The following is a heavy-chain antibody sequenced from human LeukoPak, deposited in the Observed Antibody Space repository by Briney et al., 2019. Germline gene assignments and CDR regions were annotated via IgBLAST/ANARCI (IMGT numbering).Heavy chain of an antibody. D-gene: IGHD5-18*01. CDR1: GDTLTELS. J-gene: IGHJ4*02. Sequence: ASVKLSCKVSGDTLTELSMHWVRQAPGKGLEWKGGFDPEDGETIYAQKFQGRVTMTEDTSTDTAYMELSSLRSEDTAVYYCATVRFYGYDSLDYWGQGTLVTVSS. CDR2: FDPEDGET. V-gene: IGHV1-24*01. CDR3: ATVRFYGYDSLDY.